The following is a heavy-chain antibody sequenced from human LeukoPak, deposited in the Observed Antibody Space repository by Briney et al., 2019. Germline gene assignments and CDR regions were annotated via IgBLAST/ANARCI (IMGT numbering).Heavy chain of an antibody. J-gene: IGHJ4*02. CDR2: IYSSGST. Sequence: SETLSLTCTVSGGSISSFYWSCIRQPAGKGLEWIGRIYSSGSTNYNPSLKSRVTISVDRSKNQFSLKLSSVTAADTAVYYCARDSYATNDYWGQGTLVTVSS. CDR3: ARDSYATNDY. D-gene: IGHD1-26*01. CDR1: GGSISSFY. V-gene: IGHV4-4*07.